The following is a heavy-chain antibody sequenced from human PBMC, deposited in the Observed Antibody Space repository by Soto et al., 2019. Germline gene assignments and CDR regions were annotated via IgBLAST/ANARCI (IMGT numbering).Heavy chain of an antibody. J-gene: IGHJ2*01. V-gene: IGHV1-69*01. Sequence: QVQLVQSGAEVKKPGSSVKVSCKASGGTFSSYAISWVRQAPGQGLEWMGGIIPIFGTANYAQKFQGRVTITADESTSTAYMELSSLRSEDTAVYYCARGAHIVVVTVLSYWYFDLWGRGTLVTVSS. CDR3: ARGAHIVVVTVLSYWYFDL. CDR1: GGTFSSYA. D-gene: IGHD2-21*02. CDR2: IIPIFGTA.